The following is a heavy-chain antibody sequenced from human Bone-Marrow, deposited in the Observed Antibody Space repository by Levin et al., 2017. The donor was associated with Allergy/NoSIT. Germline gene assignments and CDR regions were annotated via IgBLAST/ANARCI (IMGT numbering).Heavy chain of an antibody. CDR3: AMGHSGGTSLGHYGMDV. CDR1: SGSTRNYF. J-gene: IGHJ6*02. D-gene: IGHD2-15*01. Sequence: SETLSLTCSVSSGSTRNYFWNWIRQAPGKGLEWIGYIPYIGNTNYNPSLKSRLTMSIDRSKNQLSLNLSSVTAADTAVYYCAMGHSGGTSLGHYGMDVWGQGTAVTVSS. CDR2: IPYIGNT. V-gene: IGHV4-59*01.